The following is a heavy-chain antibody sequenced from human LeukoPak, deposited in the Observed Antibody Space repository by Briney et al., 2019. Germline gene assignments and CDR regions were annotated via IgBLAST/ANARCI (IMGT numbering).Heavy chain of an antibody. V-gene: IGHV3-66*01. D-gene: IGHD5-18*01. CDR1: GFTVSRNY. CDR3: ARGRGYSYGKFDY. CDR2: IYSGGST. J-gene: IGHJ4*02. Sequence: TGGSLRLSCAASGFTVSRNYMSWVRQAPGKGLEWVSVIYSGGSTYYADSVKGRFTISRDNSKNTLYLQMNSLRAEDTAVYYCARGRGYSYGKFDYWGQGTLVTVSS.